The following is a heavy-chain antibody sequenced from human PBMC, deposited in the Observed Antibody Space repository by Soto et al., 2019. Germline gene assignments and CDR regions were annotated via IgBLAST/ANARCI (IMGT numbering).Heavy chain of an antibody. CDR2: IDPSDSYT. V-gene: IGHV5-10-1*01. Sequence: GESLKISCKGSGYSFTSYWISWVRQMPGKGLEWMGRIDPSDSYTNYSPSFQGHVTISADRSISTAYLQWSSLKASDTAMYYCARRYYYDSSGYYFFDPWGQGTLVTVSS. CDR1: GYSFTSYW. D-gene: IGHD3-22*01. CDR3: ARRYYYDSSGYYFFDP. J-gene: IGHJ5*02.